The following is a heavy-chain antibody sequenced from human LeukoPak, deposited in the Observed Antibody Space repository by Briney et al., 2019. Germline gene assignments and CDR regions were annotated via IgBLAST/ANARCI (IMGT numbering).Heavy chain of an antibody. CDR3: AKDPKLGIIDY. V-gene: IGHV3-23*01. D-gene: IGHD7-27*01. J-gene: IGHJ4*02. Sequence: GGSLRLSCAASGFTFSSYTINWVRQAPWKGLEWVSAISGSGGSTYYADSVKGRFTISRDNSKNTLYLQMNSLRAEDTAVYYCAKDPKLGIIDYWGQGTLVTVSS. CDR1: GFTFSSYT. CDR2: ISGSGGST.